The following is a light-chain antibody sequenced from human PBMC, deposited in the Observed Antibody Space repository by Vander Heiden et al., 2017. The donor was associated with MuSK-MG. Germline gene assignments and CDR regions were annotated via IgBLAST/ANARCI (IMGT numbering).Light chain of an antibody. J-gene: IGLJ3*02. CDR3: QVWDNNTAV. CDR1: NIGPKK. Sequence: SYELTQPLSVSVALGQTARISCGGNNIGPKKVHWYQQKPGQAPVLGIYRDNNRPSGIPERFSGSNSGSTATLTISRAQAGDEADYYCQVWDNNTAVFGGGTKLTVL. V-gene: IGLV3-9*01. CDR2: RDN.